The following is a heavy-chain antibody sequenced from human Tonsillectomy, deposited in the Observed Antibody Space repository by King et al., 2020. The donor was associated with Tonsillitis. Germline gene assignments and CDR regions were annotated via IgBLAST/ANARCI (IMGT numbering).Heavy chain of an antibody. J-gene: IGHJ5*02. D-gene: IGHD2-15*01. Sequence: VQLQESGPGLVKPSETLSLTCTVSGGSISSYYWSWIRQPPGKGLEWIGYIYSSGSTNYNPSLKSRFTLSLDTSKNQFSLKLSSVTAADTAVYYCARDHGYCSGGSCFLAPWFDPWGLGTLVTVSS. CDR1: GGSISSYY. CDR2: IYSSGST. V-gene: IGHV4-59*01. CDR3: ARDHGYCSGGSCFLAPWFDP.